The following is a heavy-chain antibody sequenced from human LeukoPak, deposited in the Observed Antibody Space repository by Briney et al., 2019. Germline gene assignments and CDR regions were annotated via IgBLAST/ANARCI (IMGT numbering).Heavy chain of an antibody. V-gene: IGHV4-59*08. D-gene: IGHD5-18*01. Sequence: SETLSLTCTVSGGSISSYYWSWIRQPPGKGLVWSGYIYYSGSTNYNPSLKSRVTISVDTSKNQFSLKLSSVTAADTAVYYCARQGYSYGYSSGYYFDYWGQGTLVTVSS. J-gene: IGHJ4*02. CDR3: ARQGYSYGYSSGYYFDY. CDR1: GGSISSYY. CDR2: IYYSGST.